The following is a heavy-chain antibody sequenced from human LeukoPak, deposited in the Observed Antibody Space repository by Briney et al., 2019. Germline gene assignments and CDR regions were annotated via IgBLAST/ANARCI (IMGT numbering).Heavy chain of an antibody. CDR3: AGSTWIQLWASYYFDY. Sequence: GGSLRLSCAASGFTFSDYYMSWIRQAPGKGLEWVSYISSSGSTIYYADSVKGRFTISRDNAKNSLYLQMNSLRAEDTAVHYCAGSTWIQLWASYYFDYWGQGTLVTVSS. CDR2: ISSSGSTI. CDR1: GFTFSDYY. J-gene: IGHJ4*02. D-gene: IGHD5-18*01. V-gene: IGHV3-11*01.